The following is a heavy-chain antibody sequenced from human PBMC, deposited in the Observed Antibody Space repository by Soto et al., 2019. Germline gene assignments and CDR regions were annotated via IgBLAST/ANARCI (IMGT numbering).Heavy chain of an antibody. D-gene: IGHD3-10*01. CDR2: IYYSGST. CDR3: ASSDPYYYANDY. J-gene: IGHJ4*02. V-gene: IGHV4-30-4*01. CDR1: GGSISSGDYY. Sequence: TLSLTCTVSGGSISSGDYYWSWIRQPPGKGLEWIGYIYYSGSTYYNPSLKSRVTISVDTSKNQFSLKLSSVTAADTAVYYCASSDPYYYANDYWGQGTLVTVSS.